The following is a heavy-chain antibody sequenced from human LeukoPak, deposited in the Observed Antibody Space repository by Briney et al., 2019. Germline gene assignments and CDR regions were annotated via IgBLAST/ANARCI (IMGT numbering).Heavy chain of an antibody. CDR2: IYHSGST. D-gene: IGHD6-13*01. Sequence: SETLSLTCAVSGGSISSSNWWSWVRQPPGKGLEWIGEIYHSGSTNYNPSLKSRVTISVDKSKNQFSLKLSSVTAADTAVYYCARYSSSWSYYYGMDVWGQGTTVTVSS. V-gene: IGHV4-4*02. CDR1: GGSISSSNW. CDR3: ARYSSSWSYYYGMDV. J-gene: IGHJ6*02.